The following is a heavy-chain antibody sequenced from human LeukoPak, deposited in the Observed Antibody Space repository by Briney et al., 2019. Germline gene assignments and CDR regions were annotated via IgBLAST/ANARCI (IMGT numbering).Heavy chain of an antibody. V-gene: IGHV4-39*01. D-gene: IGHD2/OR15-2a*01. Sequence: SETLSLTCTVPGGSISTSAFYWGWIRQPPGKGLEWIGSIYDSGNEFYNPSLKSRVTISADTSKNQFSLKLNSVTAADTAMYYCARQISDYYYYYMDVLGEGITVTVSS. CDR2: IYDSGNE. CDR1: GGSISTSAFY. J-gene: IGHJ6*03. CDR3: ARQISDYYYYYMDV.